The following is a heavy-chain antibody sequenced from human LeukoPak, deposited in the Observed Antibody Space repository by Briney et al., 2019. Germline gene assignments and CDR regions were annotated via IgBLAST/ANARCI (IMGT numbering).Heavy chain of an antibody. V-gene: IGHV3-74*01. J-gene: IGHJ4*02. CDR1: GFTFSSYW. CDR2: INSDGSST. Sequence: PGGSLRLSCAASGFTFSSYWMHWVRQAPGKGLVWVSRINSDGSSTSYADSVKGRFTISRDNAKNTLYLQMNSLRAEDTAVYYCAKDCEVRGVPYWGQGTLVTVSS. CDR3: AKDCEVRGVPY. D-gene: IGHD3-10*01.